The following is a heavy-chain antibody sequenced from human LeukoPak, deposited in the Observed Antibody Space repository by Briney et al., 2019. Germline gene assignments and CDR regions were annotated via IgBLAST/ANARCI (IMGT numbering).Heavy chain of an antibody. Sequence: AGGSLRLSCEASGFTFSNYSMNWVRQAPGKGLEWVSYIRSSSSTIYYADSVKGRFTISRDNAKNSLYLQMNSLRAEDTAVYYCARAKRNGFDIWGQRTMVTVSS. V-gene: IGHV3-48*01. J-gene: IGHJ3*02. CDR3: ARAKRNGFDI. CDR1: GFTFSNYS. CDR2: IRSSSSTI.